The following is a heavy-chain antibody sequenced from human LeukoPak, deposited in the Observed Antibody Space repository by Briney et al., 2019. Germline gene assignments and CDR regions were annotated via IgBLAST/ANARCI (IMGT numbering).Heavy chain of an antibody. J-gene: IGHJ4*02. CDR1: GGSISSGGYY. D-gene: IGHD3-22*01. V-gene: IGHV4-31*03. Sequence: SETLSLTCTVSGGSISSGGYYWSWIRRHPGKGLEWIGYIYYSGSTYYNPSLKSRVTISVDTSKNQFSLKLSSVTAADTAVYYCASSYYYDSSGYYYRTAPLDYWGQGTLVTVSS. CDR2: IYYSGST. CDR3: ASSYYYDSSGYYYRTAPLDY.